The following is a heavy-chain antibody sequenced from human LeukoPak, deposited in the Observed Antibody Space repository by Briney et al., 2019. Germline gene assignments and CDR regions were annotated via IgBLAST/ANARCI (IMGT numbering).Heavy chain of an antibody. CDR3: AREHYDNLTGPPPPLPFDY. CDR2: IYSSGST. V-gene: IGHV4-61*09. D-gene: IGHD3-9*01. Sequence: PSETLSLTCTVSGDSMNSGSYFWNWIRQPAGKGLEFIGHIYSSGSTHYNPSLKSRVTISVGTSKNQFSLKLNSVTPEDTAVYYCAREHYDNLTGPPPPLPFDYWGQGTLVTVSS. J-gene: IGHJ4*02. CDR1: GDSMNSGSYF.